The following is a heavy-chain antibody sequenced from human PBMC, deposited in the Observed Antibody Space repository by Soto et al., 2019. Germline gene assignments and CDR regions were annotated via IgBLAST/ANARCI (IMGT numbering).Heavy chain of an antibody. J-gene: IGHJ4*02. CDR1: GFTFSSYG. V-gene: IGHV3-30*18. CDR2: ISYGGSNK. D-gene: IGHD3-22*01. CDR3: AKDATYYYDSSGYYYVDY. Sequence: GGSLRLSCAASGFTFSSYGMHWVRQAPGKGLEWVAVISYGGSNKYYADSVKGRFTISRDNSKNTLYLQMNSLRAEDTAVYYCAKDATYYYDSSGYYYVDYWGQGTLVTVSS.